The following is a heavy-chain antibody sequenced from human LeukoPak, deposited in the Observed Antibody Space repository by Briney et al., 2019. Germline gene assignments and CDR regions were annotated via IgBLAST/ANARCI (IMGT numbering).Heavy chain of an antibody. V-gene: IGHV3-53*01. J-gene: IGHJ4*02. CDR1: GLSANDNY. CDR2: KFPDGRT. Sequence: PGGSLRLSCAVSGLSANDNYTSWVRQPPGKGLQWVSVKFPDGRTYYADSVKGRFTISRALARNTLLLQMHSLRADDTAVHYCARTNPVYGDYDYWGQGTLVTVSS. D-gene: IGHD4-17*01. CDR3: ARTNPVYGDYDY.